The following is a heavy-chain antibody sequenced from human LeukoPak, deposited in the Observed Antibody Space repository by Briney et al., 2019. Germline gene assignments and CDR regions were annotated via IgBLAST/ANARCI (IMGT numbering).Heavy chain of an antibody. D-gene: IGHD3-3*01. V-gene: IGHV4-34*01. Sequence: PSETLSLTCAVYGGSFSGYYWSWIRQPPGKGLEWIGEINHSGSTNYNPSLKSRVTISVDTSKNQFSLKLSSVAAAATAVYYCARMLRVGYDFWSGYYWGPANPRPERRWYFDYWGQGTLVTVSS. CDR3: ARMLRVGYDFWSGYYWGPANPRPERRWYFDY. CDR1: GGSFSGYY. CDR2: INHSGST. J-gene: IGHJ4*02.